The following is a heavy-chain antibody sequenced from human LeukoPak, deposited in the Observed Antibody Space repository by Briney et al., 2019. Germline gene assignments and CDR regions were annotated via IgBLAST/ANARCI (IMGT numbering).Heavy chain of an antibody. CDR3: ARDHYNWNDVQKSYYYYMDV. V-gene: IGHV3-21*01. D-gene: IGHD1-20*01. J-gene: IGHJ6*03. CDR1: GFTFSDYS. Sequence: GGSLRLSCAASGFTFSDYSMNWVRQAPGKGLEWVSSISSSSSYIYYADSVKGRFTISRDNAKNSLYLQMNSLRAEDTAVYYCARDHYNWNDVQKSYYYYMDVWGKGTTVTVSS. CDR2: ISSSSSYI.